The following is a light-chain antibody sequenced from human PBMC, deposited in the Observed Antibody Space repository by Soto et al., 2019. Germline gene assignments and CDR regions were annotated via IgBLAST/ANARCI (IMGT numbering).Light chain of an antibody. CDR1: QTINTY. J-gene: IGKJ1*01. V-gene: IGKV1-39*01. Sequence: DIQMTQSPSSLSASVGDRVTITCRASQTINTYLNWYQQKPGKAPSLLIYTSSNLQSGVPSRFSGSGSGTDFTLTISSLQSEDSATYYCQQSYSFPRTFGQGTKVEFK. CDR3: QQSYSFPRT. CDR2: TSS.